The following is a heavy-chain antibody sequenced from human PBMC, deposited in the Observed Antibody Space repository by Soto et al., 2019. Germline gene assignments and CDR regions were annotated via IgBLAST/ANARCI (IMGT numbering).Heavy chain of an antibody. J-gene: IGHJ6*02. CDR1: GFTFSNAW. CDR3: TTDDLGIVVVPAAMVAYYYGMDV. V-gene: IGHV3-15*07. CDR2: IKSKTDGGTT. Sequence: GGSLRLSCAASGFTFSNAWMNWVRQAPGKGLEWVGRIKSKTDGGTTDYAAPVKGRFTISRDDSKNTLYLQMNSLKTEDTAVYYCTTDDLGIVVVPAAMVAYYYGMDVWGQGTTVTVSS. D-gene: IGHD2-2*03.